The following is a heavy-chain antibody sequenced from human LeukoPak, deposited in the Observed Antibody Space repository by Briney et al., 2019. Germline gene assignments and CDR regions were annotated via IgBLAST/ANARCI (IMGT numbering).Heavy chain of an antibody. CDR2: ISGDGGST. CDR1: GFTFDDYA. Sequence: GGSLRLPCAASGFTFDDYAMHWARQAPGKGLEWVSLISGDGGSTYYADSVKGRFTISRDNSKNSLYLQMNSLRTEDTALYYCAKDVWQLVIPYYGMDVWGQGTTVTVSS. D-gene: IGHD6-13*01. CDR3: AKDVWQLVIPYYGMDV. J-gene: IGHJ6*02. V-gene: IGHV3-43*02.